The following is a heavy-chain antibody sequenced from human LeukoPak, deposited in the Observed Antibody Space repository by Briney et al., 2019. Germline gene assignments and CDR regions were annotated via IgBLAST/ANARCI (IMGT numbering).Heavy chain of an antibody. CDR3: ARDRAWNYFDY. J-gene: IGHJ4*02. D-gene: IGHD3-3*01. CDR1: GFTFSRHG. CDR2: ISNDGSRK. Sequence: GRSLRLSCAPSGFTFSRHGMHWVRQAPGKGLEWVAIISNDGSRKYYAHSVEGRFTISRDNSKNTLYLQMDSPRAEDTAVYYCARDRAWNYFDYWGREPWSPSPQ. V-gene: IGHV3-30*03.